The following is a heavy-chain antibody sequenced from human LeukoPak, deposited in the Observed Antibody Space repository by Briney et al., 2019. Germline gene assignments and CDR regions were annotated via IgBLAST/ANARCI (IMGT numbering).Heavy chain of an antibody. D-gene: IGHD2-15*01. CDR3: AKTRGYCSGGTCYCDY. V-gene: IGHV3-23*01. CDR2: ISGSGDNT. J-gene: IGHJ4*02. CDR1: GFTFSDYF. Sequence: GGSLRLSCAASGFTFSDYFMGWVRQAQGKGLEWVSAISGSGDNTYYADSVKGRFALSRDNSKNTVYLQMNSLRADDTAVYYCAKTRGYCSGGTCYCDYWGQGTLVTVSS.